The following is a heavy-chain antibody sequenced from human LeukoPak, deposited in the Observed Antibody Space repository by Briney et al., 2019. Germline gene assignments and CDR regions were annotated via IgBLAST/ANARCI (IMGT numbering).Heavy chain of an antibody. CDR3: AGSIAARRDAGFDP. CDR1: GGSISSSSYY. CDR2: IYYSGST. D-gene: IGHD6-6*01. J-gene: IGHJ5*02. Sequence: PSETLSLTCTVSGGSISSSSYYWGWIRQPPGKGLEWIGSIYYSGSTNYNPSLKSRVTISVDTSKNQFSPKLSSVTAADTAVYYCAGSIAARRDAGFDPWGQGTLVTVSS. V-gene: IGHV4-39*07.